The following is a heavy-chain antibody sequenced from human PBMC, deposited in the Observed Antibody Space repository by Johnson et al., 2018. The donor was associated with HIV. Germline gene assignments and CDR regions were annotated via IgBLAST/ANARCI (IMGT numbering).Heavy chain of an antibody. Sequence: VQLVESGGGLVQPGGSLRLSCAASGFTFSSYWLSWVRQAPGKGLEWVANIKQDGCEKYYVDSVTGRFTISRDNAKNSLYLQMNSLRAEDTAVYYCAYSSSPLSGDAFDIWGQGTMVTVSS. CDR2: IKQDGCEK. CDR3: AYSSSPLSGDAFDI. D-gene: IGHD6-6*01. CDR1: GFTFSSYW. V-gene: IGHV3-7*01. J-gene: IGHJ3*02.